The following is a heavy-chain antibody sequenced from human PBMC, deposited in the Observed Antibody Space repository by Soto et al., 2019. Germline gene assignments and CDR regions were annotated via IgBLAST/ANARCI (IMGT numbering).Heavy chain of an antibody. CDR3: ARHDYYYDSSAWYFDL. CDR1: GYSFTSYC. CDR2: IDPSDSYT. Sequence: PGESLQISCAASGYSFTSYCISWVRQMPGKGLEWMGRIDPSDSYTNYSPSFQGHVTISADKSISTAYLQWSSLKASDTAMYYCARHDYYYDSSAWYFDLWGRGTLVTV. J-gene: IGHJ2*01. V-gene: IGHV5-10-1*01. D-gene: IGHD3-22*01.